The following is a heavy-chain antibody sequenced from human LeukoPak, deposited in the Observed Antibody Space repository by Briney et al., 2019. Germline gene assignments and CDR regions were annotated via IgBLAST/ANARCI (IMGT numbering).Heavy chain of an antibody. J-gene: IGHJ4*02. D-gene: IGHD1-26*01. Sequence: GASVKVSCKASGYTFTSYGISWVRQAPGHGLEWMGWISAYNGNTNYAPKLQGRVTMTTDTSTRPPYMHLRSLRSDDTAVYYCARSIVGASFDYWGQGTLVTVSS. CDR3: ARSIVGASFDY. CDR1: GYTFTSYG. V-gene: IGHV1-18*01. CDR2: ISAYNGNT.